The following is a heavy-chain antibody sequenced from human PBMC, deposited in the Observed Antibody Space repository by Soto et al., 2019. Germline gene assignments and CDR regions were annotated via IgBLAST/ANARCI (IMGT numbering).Heavy chain of an antibody. D-gene: IGHD6-13*01. CDR3: ARHGSSVYYFDT. Sequence: QLHLQESGPGLVKPSETLSLTCTVSGGSISSSSYYWGWIRQPPGKGLEWIGSIYYSGSTMYDNPSLKSRVTISVDTSESQFSLKLSSVTAADTAVYYCARHGSSVYYFDTWGQGTMVTVSS. CDR2: IYYSGST. J-gene: IGHJ4*02. V-gene: IGHV4-39*01. CDR1: GGSISSSSYY.